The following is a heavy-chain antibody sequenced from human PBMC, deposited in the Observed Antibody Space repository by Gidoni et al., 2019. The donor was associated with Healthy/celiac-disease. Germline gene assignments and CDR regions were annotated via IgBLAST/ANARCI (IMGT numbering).Heavy chain of an antibody. V-gene: IGHV3-21*01. CDR3: ATIFGVVGVDY. CDR2: ISSSSSYI. D-gene: IGHD3-3*01. J-gene: IGHJ4*02. CDR1: GFTFSSYS. Sequence: EVQLVESGGGLVKPGGSLRLSCAAYGFTFSSYSMNWVRQAPGKGLEWVSSISSSSSYIYYADSVKGRFTISRDNAKNSLYLQMNSLRAEDTAVYYCATIFGVVGVDYWGQGTLVTVSS.